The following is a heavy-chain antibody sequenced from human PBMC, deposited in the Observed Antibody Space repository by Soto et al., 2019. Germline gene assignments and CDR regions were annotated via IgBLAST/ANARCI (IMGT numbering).Heavy chain of an antibody. J-gene: IGHJ6*02. Sequence: GGSLRLSCAASGFTISNYGMHWVRQAPGKGLEWVAVISYDGTITYYADSVKGRFTISRDNSKNTLYLQMNSLRTEDTAVYYCATTRVGPCSSSICFSGIFDGMDVWGQGTAVTVSS. V-gene: IGHV3-30-3*01. CDR1: GFTISNYG. CDR2: ISYDGTIT. D-gene: IGHD2-2*01. CDR3: ATTRVGPCSSSICFSGIFDGMDV.